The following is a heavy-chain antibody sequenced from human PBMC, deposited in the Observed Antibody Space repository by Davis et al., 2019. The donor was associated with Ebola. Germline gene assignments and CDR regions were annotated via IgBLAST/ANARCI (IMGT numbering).Heavy chain of an antibody. D-gene: IGHD6-19*01. CDR2: ISYDGSNK. CDR1: GFTFSSYA. Sequence: GESLKISCAASGFTFSSYAMSWVRQAPGKGLEWVAVISYDGSNKYYADSVKGRFTISRDNSKNTLYLQMNSLRAEDTAVYYCARDREAGILFDYWGQGTLVTVSS. CDR3: ARDREAGILFDY. V-gene: IGHV3-30-3*01. J-gene: IGHJ4*02.